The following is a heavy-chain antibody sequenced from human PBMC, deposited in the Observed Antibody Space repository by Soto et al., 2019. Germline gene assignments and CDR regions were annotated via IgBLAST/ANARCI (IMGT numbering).Heavy chain of an antibody. CDR1: GGSFSGYY. D-gene: IGHD2-2*01. Sequence: SETLSLTGAVYGGSFSGYYWSWVRQPPGKGLEWIAEINHSGSTNYNPSLKSRVTISVDTSKNYFSLKLSFVTAADTAVYYCARALPVSRYCISIDCPRSGMDVWGQGTTVTVSS. CDR3: ARALPVSRYCISIDCPRSGMDV. V-gene: IGHV4-34*01. J-gene: IGHJ6*02. CDR2: INHSGST.